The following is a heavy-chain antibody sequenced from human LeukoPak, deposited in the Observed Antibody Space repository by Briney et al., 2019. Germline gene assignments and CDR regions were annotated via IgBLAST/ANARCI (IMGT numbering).Heavy chain of an antibody. CDR1: GFTFSSYA. Sequence: QPGGSLRLSCAASGFTFSSYAMSWVRQAPGEGLEWVSAISGSGGSTYYADSVKGRFTISRDNSKNTLYLQMNSLRAEDTAVYYCAKDLVPAARNENWSDPWGQGTLVTVSS. CDR3: AKDLVPAARNENWSDP. D-gene: IGHD2-2*01. V-gene: IGHV3-23*01. J-gene: IGHJ5*02. CDR2: ISGSGGST.